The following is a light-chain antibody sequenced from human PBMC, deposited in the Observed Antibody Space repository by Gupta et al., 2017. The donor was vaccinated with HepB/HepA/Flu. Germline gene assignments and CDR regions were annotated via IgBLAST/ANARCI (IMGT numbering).Light chain of an antibody. CDR1: KLGDKY. CDR2: QYN. J-gene: IGLJ2*01. V-gene: IGLV3-1*01. Sequence: YEVTQSHSVSVSAGPPDRITCSGDKLGDKYVSWYQQTAVQSTVLVIFQYNKRPPGIPDRFSASNSGNTATLTISGTQPWDEADYYCQTWVSSDVVFGGGTKLTVL. CDR3: QTWVSSDVV.